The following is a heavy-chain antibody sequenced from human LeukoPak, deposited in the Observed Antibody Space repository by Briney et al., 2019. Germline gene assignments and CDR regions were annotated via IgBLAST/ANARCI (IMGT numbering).Heavy chain of an antibody. V-gene: IGHV1-18*01. CDR2: ISAYNGNT. D-gene: IGHD6-19*01. CDR3: ATAVAGQPFDY. Sequence: GASVKVSCKASGYTFTSYGISWLRRAPGQGLKWMGCISAYNGNTNYAQKLQGRVTMTTDTSTSTAYMELRSLRSDDAAVYYCATAVAGQPFDYWGQGTLVTVSS. CDR1: GYTFTSYG. J-gene: IGHJ4*02.